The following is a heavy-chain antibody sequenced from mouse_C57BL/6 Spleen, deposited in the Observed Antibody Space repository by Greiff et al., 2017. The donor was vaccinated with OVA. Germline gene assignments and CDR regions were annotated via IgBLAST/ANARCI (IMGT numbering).Heavy chain of an antibody. CDR2: ISSGSSTI. CDR1: GFTFSDYG. D-gene: IGHD1-1*01. CDR3: ARPGSSYDWFAY. V-gene: IGHV5-17*01. Sequence: EVKLQESGGGLVKPGGSLKLSCAASGFTFSDYGMHWVRQAPEKGLEWVAYISSGSSTIYYADTVKGRFTISRDNAKNTLFLQMTSLRSEDTAMYYCARPGSSYDWFAYWGQGTLVTVSA. J-gene: IGHJ3*01.